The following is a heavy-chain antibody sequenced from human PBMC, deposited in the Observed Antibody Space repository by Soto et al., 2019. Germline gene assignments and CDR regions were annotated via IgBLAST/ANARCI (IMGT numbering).Heavy chain of an antibody. J-gene: IGHJ3*02. Sequence: QVQLQQWGAGLLKPSETLSLTCAVYGGSFSGYYWSWIRQPPGKGMEWIGEINHSGSTNYNPSLKIRVTISVDTSKHQFSLKLSSVAAADTAVYYCARGQIAGYCSGGSCYSSGLGAFDIWGQGTMVTVSS. D-gene: IGHD2-15*01. CDR2: INHSGST. CDR3: ARGQIAGYCSGGSCYSSGLGAFDI. V-gene: IGHV4-34*01. CDR1: GGSFSGYY.